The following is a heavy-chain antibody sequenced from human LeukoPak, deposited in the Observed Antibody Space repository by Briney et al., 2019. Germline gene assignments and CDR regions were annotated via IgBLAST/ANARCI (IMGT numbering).Heavy chain of an antibody. CDR1: GGSIRSSYYY. V-gene: IGHV4-39*01. Sequence: SETLSLTCTVSGGSIRSSYYYWGWIRQPPGKGLEWIGSIYDSGSTYYNPSLKSRVTISVDTSKNQFSLKLNSVTAADTAVYYCARSWDHGFDYWGQGTLVTVSS. CDR2: IYDSGST. D-gene: IGHD1-26*01. CDR3: ARSWDHGFDY. J-gene: IGHJ4*02.